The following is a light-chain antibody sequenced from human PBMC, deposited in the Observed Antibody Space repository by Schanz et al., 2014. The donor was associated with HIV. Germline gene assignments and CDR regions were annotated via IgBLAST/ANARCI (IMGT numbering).Light chain of an antibody. CDR3: QQYGTSPLT. J-gene: IGKJ4*01. CDR1: QTVSNN. Sequence: EIVMTQSPGTLSVSPGERATLSCRASQTVSNNLAWYQQKPGQAPRLLIYGASTRVTGIPARFSGSGSGTEFTLTISRLEPEDCAVYYCQQYGTSPLTLGGGTKVEIK. V-gene: IGKV3-15*01. CDR2: GAS.